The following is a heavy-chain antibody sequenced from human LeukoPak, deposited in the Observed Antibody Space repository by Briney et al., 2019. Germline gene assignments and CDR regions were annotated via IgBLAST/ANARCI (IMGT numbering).Heavy chain of an antibody. CDR2: FYSGGST. CDR3: VGDRMFAFDL. D-gene: IGHD1-14*01. J-gene: IGHJ3*01. Sequence: GGSLRLSCAASGFTVTNNYMSWVRQAPGEGLEWVSSFYSGGSTYYADSVKGRFTISRDNSKNTLYLQMSTLRDEDTAVYFCVGDRMFAFDLWGQGTMVTVSS. V-gene: IGHV3-53*01. CDR1: GFTVTNNY.